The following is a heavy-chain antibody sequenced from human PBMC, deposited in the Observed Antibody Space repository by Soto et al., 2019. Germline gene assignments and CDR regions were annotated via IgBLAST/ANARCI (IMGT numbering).Heavy chain of an antibody. CDR1: GYAFTTCH. Sequence: ASVKVSCKASGYAFTTCHIHWVRQAPGQGLEWMGIINPSGGSTSYAQKFQGRVIMTRDTSTSTVYMELSSLRSEDTAVHYCEREFYYYDSGRQYYFDYWGQGTLVTVSS. J-gene: IGHJ4*02. CDR2: INPSGGST. CDR3: EREFYYYDSGRQYYFDY. D-gene: IGHD3-22*01. V-gene: IGHV1-46*01.